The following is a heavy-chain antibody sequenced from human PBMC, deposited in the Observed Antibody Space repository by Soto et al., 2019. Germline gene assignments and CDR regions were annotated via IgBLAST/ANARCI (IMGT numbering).Heavy chain of an antibody. D-gene: IGHD1-7*01. V-gene: IGHV3-74*01. CDR1: GFTFSSHA. Sequence: GGSLRLSCAVSGFTFSSHAMSWVRQAPGKGLECVSSINSDGSSTSYADSVRGRFTISRDNAKNTLYLQMNSLRAEDTAVYYCARADWNYSAFDPWGQGTLVTVSS. CDR3: ARADWNYSAFDP. CDR2: INSDGSST. J-gene: IGHJ5*02.